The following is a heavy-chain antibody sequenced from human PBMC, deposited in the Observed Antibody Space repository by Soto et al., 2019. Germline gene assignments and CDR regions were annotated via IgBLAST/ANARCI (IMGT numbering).Heavy chain of an antibody. Sequence: QVQLVQSGAEVKKPGASVKVSCKSSGYTFTSYALHWVRQAPGQSLEWMGWINAGNGKTKYSQKFQRRVTITRGTSASTAYIELSSLRTEATVVYYCARAKEDYHHACDTWGQGTIVAVSS. V-gene: IGHV1-3*01. CDR1: GYTFTSYA. CDR2: INAGNGKT. D-gene: IGHD4-17*01. J-gene: IGHJ3*02. CDR3: ARAKEDYHHACDT.